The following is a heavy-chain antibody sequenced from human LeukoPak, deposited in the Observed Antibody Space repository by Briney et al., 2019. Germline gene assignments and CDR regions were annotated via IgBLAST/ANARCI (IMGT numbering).Heavy chain of an antibody. CDR1: GGSFSGCY. CDR2: INHSGST. V-gene: IGHV4-34*01. Sequence: TSETLSLTCAVYGGSFSGCYWSWIRQPPGKGLEWIGEINHSGSTNYNPSLKSRVTISVDTSKNQFSLKLSSVTAADTAVYYCARPTVDYWGQGTLVTVSS. D-gene: IGHD4-17*01. CDR3: ARPTVDY. J-gene: IGHJ4*02.